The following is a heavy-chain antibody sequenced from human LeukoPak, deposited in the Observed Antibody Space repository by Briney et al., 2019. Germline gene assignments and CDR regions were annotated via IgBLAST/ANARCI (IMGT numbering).Heavy chain of an antibody. CDR2: INSSSITI. CDR3: ARSYASGPDRYLDV. Sequence: PGGSLRLSCAASGFTFSDYSMNWVRQAPGKGLEWITYINSSSITIYHAGSVKGRFSISRDNAKNSVYLQMNSLRGEDTALYYCARSYASGPDRYLDVWGKGTTVTVSS. CDR1: GFTFSDYS. D-gene: IGHD3-10*01. J-gene: IGHJ6*04. V-gene: IGHV3-48*04.